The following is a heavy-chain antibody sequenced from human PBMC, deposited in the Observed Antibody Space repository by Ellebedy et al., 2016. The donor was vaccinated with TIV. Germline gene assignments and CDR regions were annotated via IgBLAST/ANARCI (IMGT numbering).Heavy chain of an antibody. CDR2: ISGNGGST. V-gene: IGHV3-64D*09. CDR3: ARPTVPATICGACGMDV. J-gene: IGHJ6*02. Sequence: GESLKISCSGSGFTFSTYAMHWVRQAPGKGLEYVSAISGNGGSTYYADSVKGRFTISRDNSQNSLYLQMSSLRAEDTAVYYCARPTVPATICGACGMDVWGQGTTVIVSS. D-gene: IGHD2-2*01. CDR1: GFTFSTYA.